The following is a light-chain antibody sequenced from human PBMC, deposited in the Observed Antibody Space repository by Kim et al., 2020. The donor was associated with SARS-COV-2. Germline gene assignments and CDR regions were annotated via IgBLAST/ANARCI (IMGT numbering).Light chain of an antibody. Sequence: LSPGERATLSSRASQSVSTYLAGYQQRAGQAPRVLIYEASNRATGIPARFSGSGSGTDFTLTISSLQPEDFAVYYCQQRRSWPLTFGGGTKGDSK. V-gene: IGKV3-11*01. CDR3: QQRRSWPLT. CDR1: QSVSTY. CDR2: EAS. J-gene: IGKJ4*01.